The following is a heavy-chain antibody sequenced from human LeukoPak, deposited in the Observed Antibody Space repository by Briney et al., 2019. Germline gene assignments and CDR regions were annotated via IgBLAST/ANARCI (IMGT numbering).Heavy chain of an antibody. Sequence: SETLSLTCTVSGGSISSYYWSWIRQPPGKGLEWIGYIYYSGSTNYNPSLKSRVTISVDTSKNQFSLKLSSVTAADTAVYYCARQARGYGDQGAFDIWGQGTMVTVSS. CDR2: IYYSGST. V-gene: IGHV4-59*08. CDR1: GGSISSYY. J-gene: IGHJ3*02. CDR3: ARQARGYGDQGAFDI. D-gene: IGHD4-17*01.